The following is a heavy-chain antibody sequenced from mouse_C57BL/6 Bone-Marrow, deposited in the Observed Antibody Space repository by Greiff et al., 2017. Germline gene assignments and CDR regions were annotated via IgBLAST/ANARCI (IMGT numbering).Heavy chain of an antibody. D-gene: IGHD1-1*01. CDR1: GYTFTSYW. V-gene: IGHV1-72*01. CDR3: ARLGYGSRYWYFDV. Sequence: QVQLQQSGAELVKPGASVKLSCKASGYTFTSYWLHWVKQRPGRGLELIGRIDPNSCGTTYNEKFKSKATLTVDKPSSTAYMQLSSLTSEDSAVYYCARLGYGSRYWYFDVWGTGTTVTVSS. CDR2: IDPNSCGT. J-gene: IGHJ1*03.